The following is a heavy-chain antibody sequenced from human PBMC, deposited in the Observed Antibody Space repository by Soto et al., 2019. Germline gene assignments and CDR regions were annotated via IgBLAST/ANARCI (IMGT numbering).Heavy chain of an antibody. J-gene: IGHJ3*02. CDR3: ARELIAAAGTSGPVALDI. Sequence: QVQLVQSGAEVKKPGSSVKVSCKASGGTFSSYAISWVRQAPGQGLEWMGGIIAIFGTANYAQKFQGRVTITADESTSTAYMELSSLRSEDTAVYYCARELIAAAGTSGPVALDIWGQVTMVTVSS. CDR2: IIAIFGTA. V-gene: IGHV1-69*12. CDR1: GGTFSSYA. D-gene: IGHD6-13*01.